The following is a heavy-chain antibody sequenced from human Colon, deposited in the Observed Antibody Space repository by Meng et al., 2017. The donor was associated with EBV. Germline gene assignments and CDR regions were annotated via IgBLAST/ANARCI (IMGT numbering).Heavy chain of an antibody. Sequence: LVESWSGFKKPGASAEVSRKASGSPLLRCHMNGLRQAPGQGLEWMGWISTNTGNPTYAQGFTGRFVFSVDTSVSTAYLQISSLKAEDTAVYYCGTLKYTSGFYGPAYWGQGALVTVSS. CDR1: GSPLLRCH. J-gene: IGHJ4*02. V-gene: IGHV7-4-1*02. D-gene: IGHD6-19*01. CDR2: ISTNTGNP. CDR3: GTLKYTSGFYGPAY.